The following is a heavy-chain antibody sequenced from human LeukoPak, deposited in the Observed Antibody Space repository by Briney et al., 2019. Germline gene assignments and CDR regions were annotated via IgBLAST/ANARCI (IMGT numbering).Heavy chain of an antibody. CDR3: ARGRDRFDY. CDR2: ISYDGSNK. J-gene: IGHJ4*02. V-gene: IGHV3-30*04. D-gene: IGHD5-24*01. CDR1: GFTFSSYA. Sequence: SGGSLRLSCAASGFTFSSYALHWVRQAPGKGLEWVAVISYDGSNKYADSVKGRFTISRDNAKNPLYLQMNSLRAEDTAVYYCARGRDRFDYWGQGTLVTVSS.